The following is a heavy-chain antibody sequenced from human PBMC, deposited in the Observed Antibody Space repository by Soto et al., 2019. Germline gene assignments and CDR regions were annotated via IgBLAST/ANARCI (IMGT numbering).Heavy chain of an antibody. D-gene: IGHD1-26*01. J-gene: IGHJ6*02. CDR2: IFYRGTT. CDR3: TRHAIIARLQYGMDA. V-gene: IGHV4-59*02. CDR1: GGSVSGYY. Sequence: PSETLSLTCTVSGGSVSGYYWSWSRQSPGRGLEWLGYIFYRGTTLYSPSVQSRLSITVDTSKNQFSLKMRSVTAADTAIYYCTRHAIIARLQYGMDAWGQGTTVTVSS.